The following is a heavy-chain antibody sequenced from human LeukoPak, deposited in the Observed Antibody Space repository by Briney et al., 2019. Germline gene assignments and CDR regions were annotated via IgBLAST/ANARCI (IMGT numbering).Heavy chain of an antibody. CDR1: GFTVSSNY. CDR3: ASENLATSGWYDY. J-gene: IGHJ4*02. V-gene: IGHV3-66*01. D-gene: IGHD6-19*01. CDR2: IYSGGST. Sequence: GGSLRLSCAASGFTVSSNYMSWVRQAPGKGLEWVSVIYSGGSTYYADSVKGRFTISRDNSKNTLYLQMNSLRAEDTAVYYCASENLATSGWYDYWGQGTLVTVSS.